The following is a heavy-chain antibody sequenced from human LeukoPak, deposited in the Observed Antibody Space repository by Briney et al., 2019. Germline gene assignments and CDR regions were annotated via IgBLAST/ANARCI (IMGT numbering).Heavy chain of an antibody. CDR2: IYYSGTT. CDR3: ARENYFDS. J-gene: IGHJ4*02. CDR1: GGSITNYY. V-gene: IGHV4-59*12. Sequence: PSETLSLTCSVSGGSITNYYWGWFRQPPGKGLEWIGYIYYSGTTKYNPSLKSRVTISGDTSKNQFSLKLNSVTAADTAVYYCARENYFDSWGQGTLVTVSS.